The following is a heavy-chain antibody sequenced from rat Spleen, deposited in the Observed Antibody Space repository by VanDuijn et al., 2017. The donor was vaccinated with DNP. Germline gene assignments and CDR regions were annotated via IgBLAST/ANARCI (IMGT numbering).Heavy chain of an antibody. CDR3: ATGGTRGY. J-gene: IGHJ2*01. D-gene: IGHD1-10*01. V-gene: IGHV5S13*01. CDR1: GFTFSYYG. Sequence: EVQLVESGGGLVQPGRSLKLSCAASGFTFSYYGMAWVRQAPGRGLEWIASITSGRGSTSYPDSVKGRFTISRDNAESTLYLQMDSLRSEDTATYYCATGGTRGYWGQGVMVTVSS. CDR2: ITSGRGST.